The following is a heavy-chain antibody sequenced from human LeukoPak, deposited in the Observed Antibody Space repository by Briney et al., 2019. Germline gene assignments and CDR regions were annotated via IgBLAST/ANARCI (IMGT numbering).Heavy chain of an antibody. J-gene: IGHJ4*02. Sequence: GGSLRLSCAVSGFTFSSYWMSWVRQAAGKGLEWVAKINQDGSEKYYVDSVKGRFTISRDNAKNSLYLQMNSLRAEDTALYYCARDTAGFDYWGQGTLVTVSS. D-gene: IGHD6-13*01. CDR1: GFTFSSYW. V-gene: IGHV3-7*05. CDR3: ARDTAGFDY. CDR2: INQDGSEK.